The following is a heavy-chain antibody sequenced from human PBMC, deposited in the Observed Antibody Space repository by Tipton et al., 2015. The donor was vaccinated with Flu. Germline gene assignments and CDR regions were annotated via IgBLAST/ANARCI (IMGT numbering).Heavy chain of an antibody. V-gene: IGHV3-48*01. D-gene: IGHD3-3*02. Sequence: SLRLSCAASGFTFSSYSMNWVRQAPGKGLEWVSYISSSSSTIYYADSVKGRFTISRDNAKNSLYLQMNSLRAEDTAVYYCARVIRRNYYYMDVWGKGTTVTVSS. J-gene: IGHJ6*03. CDR3: ARVIRRNYYYMDV. CDR2: ISSSSSTI. CDR1: GFTFSSYS.